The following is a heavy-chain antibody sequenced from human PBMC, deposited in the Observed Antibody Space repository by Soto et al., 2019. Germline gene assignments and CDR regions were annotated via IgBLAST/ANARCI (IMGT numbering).Heavy chain of an antibody. CDR1: EGTFSSYA. Sequence: QVQLVQSGAEVKKPGSSVKVSCKASEGTFSSYAISWVRQAPGQGLEWMGGIIPIFGTANYAQKFQGRVTMTADESTSTAYMELRSLRSEDTAVYYCARHPPAGYYYGMDVWGQGTTVTVSS. V-gene: IGHV1-69*12. CDR2: IIPIFGTA. J-gene: IGHJ6*02. CDR3: ARHPPAGYYYGMDV.